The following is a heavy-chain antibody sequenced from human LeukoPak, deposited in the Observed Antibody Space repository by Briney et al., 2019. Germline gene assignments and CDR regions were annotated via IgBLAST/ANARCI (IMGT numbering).Heavy chain of an antibody. CDR2: IKQDGSEK. D-gene: IGHD3-22*01. CDR3: ARSPESGYYDSSGYSFDY. J-gene: IGHJ4*02. CDR1: GFTFSSYW. Sequence: GSLRLSCAASGFTFSSYWMSWVRQAPGKGLEWVANIKQDGSEKYYVDSVKGRFTISRDNAKNSLYLQMNGLRAEDTAVYYCARSPESGYYDSSGYSFDYWGQGTLVTVSS. V-gene: IGHV3-7*01.